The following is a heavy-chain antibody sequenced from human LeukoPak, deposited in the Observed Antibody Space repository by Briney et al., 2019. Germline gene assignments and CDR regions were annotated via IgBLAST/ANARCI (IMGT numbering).Heavy chain of an antibody. J-gene: IGHJ6*02. D-gene: IGHD1-14*01. CDR2: INSDGSST. Sequence: GGSLRLSCAASRFTFSSYWIHWVRQAPGKGLVWVSRINSDGSSTSYADSVKGRFTISRDNAKNTLYLQMNTLRVEDTAVYYCATGQGHGMDVWGQGTTVTVSS. CDR1: RFTFSSYW. V-gene: IGHV3-74*01. CDR3: ATGQGHGMDV.